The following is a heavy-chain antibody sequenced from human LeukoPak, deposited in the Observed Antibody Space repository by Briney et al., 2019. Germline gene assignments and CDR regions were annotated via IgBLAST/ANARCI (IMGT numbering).Heavy chain of an antibody. CDR1: GFTFSRCA. Sequence: PGGSLRLSCSASGFTFSRCAMHWVRQAPGKGLEYVSAISSNGGSTYYGDSVKGRFTISRDDSKNTLYLQMSSLRAEDTAVYYCVKARGIQLWLPGDYWGQGTLVTVSS. D-gene: IGHD5-18*01. J-gene: IGHJ4*02. CDR3: VKARGIQLWLPGDY. V-gene: IGHV3-64D*09. CDR2: ISSNGGST.